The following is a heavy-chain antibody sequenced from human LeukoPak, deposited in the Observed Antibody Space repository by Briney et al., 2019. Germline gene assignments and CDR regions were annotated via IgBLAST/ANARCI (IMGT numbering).Heavy chain of an antibody. D-gene: IGHD2-2*01. CDR3: ARVRPLYCSSTSCHPVDY. Sequence: SETLSLTCAVYGGSFSGYYWSWIRQPPGKGLDWIGEINHSGSTNYNPSLKSRVTISVDTSKNQFSLKLSSVTAADTAVYYCARVRPLYCSSTSCHPVDYWGQGTLVTVSS. J-gene: IGHJ4*02. CDR2: INHSGST. CDR1: GGSFSGYY. V-gene: IGHV4-34*01.